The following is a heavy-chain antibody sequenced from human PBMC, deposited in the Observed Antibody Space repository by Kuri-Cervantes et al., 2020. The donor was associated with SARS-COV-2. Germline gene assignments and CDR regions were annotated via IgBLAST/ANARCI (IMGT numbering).Heavy chain of an antibody. V-gene: IGHV1-18*01. CDR3: ARGTTGAFDI. CDR2: ISNYNGHT. CDR1: GYPFTSFG. D-gene: IGHD1-14*01. J-gene: IGHJ3*02. Sequence: ASVKVSCKTSGYPFTSFGVGWVRQAPGQGLAWVGWISNYNGHTNDAQKFQGRVTMTTDTSTSTAYMELRSLRSDDTAVYYCARGTTGAFDIWGQGTKVTVSS.